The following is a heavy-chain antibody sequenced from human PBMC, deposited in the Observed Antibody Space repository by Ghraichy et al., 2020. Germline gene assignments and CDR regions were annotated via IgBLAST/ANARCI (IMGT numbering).Heavy chain of an antibody. D-gene: IGHD1-26*01. Sequence: SETLSLTCTVSGGSISSYYWSWIRQPPGKGLEWIGYIYYSGSTNYNPSLKSRVTISVDTSKNQFSLKLSSVTAADTAVYYCARQLISVFRSTKGWFDPWGQGTLVTVSS. CDR2: IYYSGST. CDR1: GGSISSYY. CDR3: ARQLISVFRSTKGWFDP. J-gene: IGHJ5*02. V-gene: IGHV4-59*08.